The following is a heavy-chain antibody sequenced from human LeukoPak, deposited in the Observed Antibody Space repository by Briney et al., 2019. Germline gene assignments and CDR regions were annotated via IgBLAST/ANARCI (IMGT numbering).Heavy chain of an antibody. Sequence: RRSLRPSCPASAFTLSICSMHWVRQAQSEGLEWEAAISYDGSNKYYAVSVKGRFSISRDNSKNTLFLEMNSLRAEDTAVYYCAKALTSGWYLDAFNIWGQGTMVTVSS. D-gene: IGHD6-19*01. CDR2: ISYDGSNK. CDR3: AKALTSGWYLDAFNI. J-gene: IGHJ3*02. CDR1: AFTLSICS. V-gene: IGHV3-30*18.